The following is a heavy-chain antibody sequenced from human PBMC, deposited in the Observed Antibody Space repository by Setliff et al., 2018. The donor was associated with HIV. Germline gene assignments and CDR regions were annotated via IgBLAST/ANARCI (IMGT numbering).Heavy chain of an antibody. D-gene: IGHD3-22*01. CDR2: INHSGST. V-gene: IGHV4-34*01. CDR1: GGSISSYY. Sequence: PSETLSLTCAVSGGSISSYYWSWIRQSPEKGLEWIGEINHSGSTNYNPSLKSRVTISVDTSKNQFSLKLSSVTAADTAVFYCARLTTTYYYDSSAYYHPVWGQGTLVTVSS. J-gene: IGHJ4*02. CDR3: ARLTTTYYYDSSAYYHPV.